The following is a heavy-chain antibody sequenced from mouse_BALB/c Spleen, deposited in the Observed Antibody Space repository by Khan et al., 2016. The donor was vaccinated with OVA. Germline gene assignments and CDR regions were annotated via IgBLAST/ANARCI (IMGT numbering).Heavy chain of an antibody. J-gene: IGHJ4*01. CDR1: GFSLTNYG. CDR3: ARQPYYHYNIMDY. Sequence: QVQLKESGPGLVAPSQSLSITCTISGFSLTNYGVHWVRQPPGKGLEWLVVIWHDGSTTYNSALKSRLTISKDNSKSQVFLKMNSLQTDDTAMYFCARQPYYHYNIMDYWGQGTPVTVSS. D-gene: IGHD2-10*01. CDR2: IWHDGST. V-gene: IGHV2-6-1*01.